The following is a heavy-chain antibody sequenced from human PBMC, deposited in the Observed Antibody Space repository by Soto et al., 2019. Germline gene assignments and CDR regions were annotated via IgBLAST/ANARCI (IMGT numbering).Heavy chain of an antibody. V-gene: IGHV3-21*05. D-gene: IGHD3-10*01. CDR1: AFTFSSYA. CDR2: ISGSSSYT. CDR3: ARSITMVRGDLYGMDV. Sequence: GGALRLSCAASAFTFSSYAMSWVRQAPGKGLEWVSYISGSSSYTTYADSVKGRFTISRDNAKNSLYLQMNSLRAEDTAVYYCARSITMVRGDLYGMDVWGQGTTVTVSS. J-gene: IGHJ6*02.